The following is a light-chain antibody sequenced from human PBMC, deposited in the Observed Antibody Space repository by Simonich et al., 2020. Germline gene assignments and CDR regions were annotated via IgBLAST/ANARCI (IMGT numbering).Light chain of an antibody. V-gene: IGLV3-1*01. CDR3: QAWDSSTVV. CDR1: KLGDKY. CDR2: QDS. J-gene: IGLJ2*01. Sequence: SYELTQPPSVSVSPGQTASITCSGDKLGDKYACWHQQKPGQSPGLVIYQDSKRPSGIPGRFSGANSGNTATLTISGTQAMDEADYYCQAWDSSTVVFGGGTKLTVL.